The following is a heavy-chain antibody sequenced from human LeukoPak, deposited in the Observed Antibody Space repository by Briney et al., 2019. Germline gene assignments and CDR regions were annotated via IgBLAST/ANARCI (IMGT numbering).Heavy chain of an antibody. CDR2: ISSNGGST. V-gene: IGHV3-64*02. CDR3: ARGRGAFDY. CDR1: GFTFSSYA. J-gene: IGHJ4*02. Sequence: GGSLRLSCAASGFTFSSYAMRWVRQAPGKGLEYVSAISSNGGSTYYADSVKGRFTISRDNSKNTLYLQMGSLRAEDMAVYYCARGRGAFDYWGQGTLVTVSS.